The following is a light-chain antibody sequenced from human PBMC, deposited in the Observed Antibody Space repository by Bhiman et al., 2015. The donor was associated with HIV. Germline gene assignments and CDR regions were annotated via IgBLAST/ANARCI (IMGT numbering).Light chain of an antibody. CDR3: QSYDASLRGSV. CDR2: GNT. V-gene: IGLV1-40*01. J-gene: IGLJ2*01. CDR1: SSNIGAGYN. Sequence: QSVLTQAPSVSGAPGQSVTISCTGSSSNIGAGYNVHWYQQLPGTAPKLLIYGNTNRPSGVPDRFSGSRSGTSASLAITGLQADDEADYYCQSYDASLRGSVFGGGTKLTVL.